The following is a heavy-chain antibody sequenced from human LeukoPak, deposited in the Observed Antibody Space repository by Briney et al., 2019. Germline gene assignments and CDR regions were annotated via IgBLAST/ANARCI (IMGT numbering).Heavy chain of an antibody. CDR1: GGSISSYY. CDR2: IYYSGST. D-gene: IGHD3-10*01. J-gene: IGHJ4*02. Sequence: PSETLSLTCAVYGGSISSYYWSWIRQPPGKGLEWIGYIYYSGSTNYNPSLKSRVTISVDTSKNQFSLKLSSVTAADTAVYYCARSLWFGELAFDYWGQGTLVTVSS. V-gene: IGHV4-59*08. CDR3: ARSLWFGELAFDY.